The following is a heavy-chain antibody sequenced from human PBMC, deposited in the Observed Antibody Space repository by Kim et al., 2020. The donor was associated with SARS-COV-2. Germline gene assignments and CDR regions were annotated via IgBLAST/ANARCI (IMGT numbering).Heavy chain of an antibody. CDR2: INHSGST. D-gene: IGHD2-2*01. CDR1: GGSFSGYY. V-gene: IGHV4-34*01. Sequence: SETLSLTCAVYGGSFSGYYWSWIRQPPGKGLEWIGEINHSGSTNYNPSLKSRVTISVDTSKNQFSLKLSSVTAADTAVYYCARGMDCSSTSCYHSIDYWGQGTLVTVSS. CDR3: ARGMDCSSTSCYHSIDY. J-gene: IGHJ4*02.